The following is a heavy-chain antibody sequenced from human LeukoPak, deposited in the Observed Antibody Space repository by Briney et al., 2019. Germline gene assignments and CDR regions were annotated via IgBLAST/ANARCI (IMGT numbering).Heavy chain of an antibody. CDR2: ITSTSNTI. V-gene: IGHV3-48*04. CDR1: GFTFSSYS. Sequence: GGSLRLSCAASGFTFSSYSMNWVRQAPGKGLEWVSYITSTSNTIYYADSVKGRFTISRDNAKNSLYLQMNSLRAEDTAVYYCARDVSTDYWGQGTLVTVSS. J-gene: IGHJ4*02. CDR3: ARDVSTDY. D-gene: IGHD2-8*01.